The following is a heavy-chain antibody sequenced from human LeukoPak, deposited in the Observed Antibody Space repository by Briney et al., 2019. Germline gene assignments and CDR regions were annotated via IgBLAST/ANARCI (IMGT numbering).Heavy chain of an antibody. J-gene: IGHJ5*02. CDR1: GFTFSSYA. D-gene: IGHD3-3*01. CDR3: AKWFITISPFDP. CDR2: ISGSGGST. V-gene: IGHV3-23*01. Sequence: GGLRLSCAASGFTFSSYAMSWVRQAPRKGLEWVSAISGSGGSTYYADSVKGRFTISRDNSKNTLYLQMNSLRAEDTAVYYCAKWFITISPFDPWGQGTLVTVSS.